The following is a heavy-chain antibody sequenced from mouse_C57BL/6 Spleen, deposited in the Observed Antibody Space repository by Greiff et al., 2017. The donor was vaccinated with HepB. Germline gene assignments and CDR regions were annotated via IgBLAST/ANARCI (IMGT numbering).Heavy chain of an antibody. CDR3: TSEGITTVFATDC. Sequence: VQLQQSGAELVRPGASVTLSCKASGYTFTDYEMHWVKQTPVHGLEWIGAIGPEAGGTAYNQKFKVKAILTANKSTSTAYLELRSLTSEDAAVYYCTSEGITTVFATDCWGQGTTLTVPS. D-gene: IGHD1-1*01. CDR2: IGPEAGGT. CDR1: GYTFTDYE. J-gene: IGHJ2*01. V-gene: IGHV1-15*01.